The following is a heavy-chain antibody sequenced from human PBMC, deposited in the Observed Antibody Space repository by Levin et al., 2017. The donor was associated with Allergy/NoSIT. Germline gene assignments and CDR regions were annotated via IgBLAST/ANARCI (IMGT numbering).Heavy chain of an antibody. CDR3: GRVRSAISGTGPES. J-gene: IGHJ5*02. Sequence: SCTVSGASISTSSYHWGWIRQPPGKGLEWIGNIYYNGRTYYNPSLKSRVTISIDTSKNQFFLNLTSVTAAETAMYYCGRVRSAISGTGPESWGRGTAVTVSS. D-gene: IGHD1-1*01. V-gene: IGHV4-39*02. CDR2: IYYNGRT. CDR1: GASISTSSYH.